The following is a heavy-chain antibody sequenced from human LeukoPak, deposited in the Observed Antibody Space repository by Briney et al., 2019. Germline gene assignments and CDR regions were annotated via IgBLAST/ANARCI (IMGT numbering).Heavy chain of an antibody. V-gene: IGHV3-64*01. Sequence: GGSLRLSCAASGFTFSSYAMHWVRQAPGKGLEYVSAISSNGGSTYYANSVKGRFTISRDNSKNTLFLQMGSLRAEDTAVYYCARDAGVVKFDYWGQGTLATVSS. D-gene: IGHD3-10*01. CDR2: ISSNGGST. CDR1: GFTFSSYA. J-gene: IGHJ4*02. CDR3: ARDAGVVKFDY.